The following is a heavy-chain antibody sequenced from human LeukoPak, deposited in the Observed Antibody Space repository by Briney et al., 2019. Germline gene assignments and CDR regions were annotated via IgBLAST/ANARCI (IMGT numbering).Heavy chain of an antibody. CDR2: MNPNSGNT. Sequence: GASVEVSCRTSGYTFTNYDINWVRQATGQGLEWMGWMNPNSGNTGYAQKFQGRVTITRNTSISTAYMELSSLRSEDTAVYYCARGTSESPWSYLFWGQGTLVTVSS. CDR1: GYTFTNYD. CDR3: ARGTSESPWSYLF. V-gene: IGHV1-8*03. J-gene: IGHJ4*02. D-gene: IGHD2-15*01.